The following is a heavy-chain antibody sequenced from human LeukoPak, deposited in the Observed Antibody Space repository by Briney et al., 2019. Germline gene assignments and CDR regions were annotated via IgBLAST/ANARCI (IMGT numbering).Heavy chain of an antibody. Sequence: SETLSLTCTVSGHPISSYYCSWIRQPPGKVLESNGHIYCSGSTNYNPSLKSRVTISVDPPKNQFSPKLDSISPADPAVLYCARHLAGLIFTFEYWGQGTLVSVSS. J-gene: IGHJ4*02. V-gene: IGHV4-59*08. CDR2: IYCSGST. D-gene: IGHD3/OR15-3a*01. CDR3: ARHLAGLIFTFEY. CDR1: GHPISSYY.